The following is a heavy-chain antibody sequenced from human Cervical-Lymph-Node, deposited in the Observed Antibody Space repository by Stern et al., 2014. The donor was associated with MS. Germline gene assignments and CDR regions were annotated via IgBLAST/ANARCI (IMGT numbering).Heavy chain of an antibody. CDR1: GGSISNDNFF. Sequence: VQLVESGPGLVKPSQTLSLTCTVSGGSISNDNFFWSWIRQPAGKGLEWIGRVYLSGSTNYNPSLKSRVTISMDTSMNQFSLKLNSETAADTAVYYCALGAEWFDPWGQGTLVTVSS. D-gene: IGHD1-26*01. CDR2: VYLSGST. J-gene: IGHJ5*02. CDR3: ALGAEWFDP. V-gene: IGHV4-61*02.